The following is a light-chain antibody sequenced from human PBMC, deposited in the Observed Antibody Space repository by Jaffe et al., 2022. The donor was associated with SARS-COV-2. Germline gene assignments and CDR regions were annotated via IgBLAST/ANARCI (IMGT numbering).Light chain of an antibody. J-gene: IGKJ4*01. CDR3: QQYYNTPFT. Sequence: DIVMTQSPDSLAVSLGERATIDCKSSQSVLYSSNNRTYLAWYQQKVGHPPKLLIYWASTRESGVPDRFSGGGSGTDFTLTISSLQAEDVAVYYCQQYYNTPFTFGGGTKVEIK. CDR2: WAS. V-gene: IGKV4-1*01. CDR1: QSVLYSSNNRTY.